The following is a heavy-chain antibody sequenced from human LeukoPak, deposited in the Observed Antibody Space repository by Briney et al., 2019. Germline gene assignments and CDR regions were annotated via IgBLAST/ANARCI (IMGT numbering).Heavy chain of an antibody. CDR1: GFTFSSYA. V-gene: IGHV3-23*01. Sequence: GGSLRLSCAASGFTFSSYAMSWVRQAPGKGLEWVSAISGSGGSTYYADSVKGRFTIFRDNSKNTLYLQMNSLRAEDTAVYYCAKEPYSSGWLNWFDPWGQGTLVTVSS. D-gene: IGHD6-19*01. CDR2: ISGSGGST. J-gene: IGHJ5*02. CDR3: AKEPYSSGWLNWFDP.